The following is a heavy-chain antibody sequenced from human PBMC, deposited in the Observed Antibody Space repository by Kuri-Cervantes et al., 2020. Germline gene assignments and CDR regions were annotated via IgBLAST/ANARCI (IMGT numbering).Heavy chain of an antibody. D-gene: IGHD3-10*01. CDR2: SNAGNGNT. CDR3: ARLEGDSITMVRGVIPRGRDY. CDR1: GYTFTSYA. V-gene: IGHV1-3*02. J-gene: IGHJ4*02. Sequence: ASVKVSCKASGYTFTSYAMHWVRQAPGQRLEWMGWSNAGNGNTKYSQEFQGRVTITRDTSASTAYMELSSLRSEDMAVYYCARLEGDSITMVRGVIPRGRDYWGQGTLVTVSS.